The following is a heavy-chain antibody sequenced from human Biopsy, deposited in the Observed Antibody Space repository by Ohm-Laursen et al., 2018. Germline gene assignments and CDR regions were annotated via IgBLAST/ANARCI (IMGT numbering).Heavy chain of an antibody. V-gene: IGHV1-69*01. CDR3: ARGPHSGSHSCFDY. Sequence: SSVKVSCKASGGTFINYAISWVRQAPGQGLVWMGGIIPMFGTANYAQMFQGRVTISADESTSTSYMELSILTTEDTAIYYCARGPHSGSHSCFDYWGRGTLVTVSS. D-gene: IGHD1-26*01. CDR2: IIPMFGTA. CDR1: GGTFINYA. J-gene: IGHJ4*02.